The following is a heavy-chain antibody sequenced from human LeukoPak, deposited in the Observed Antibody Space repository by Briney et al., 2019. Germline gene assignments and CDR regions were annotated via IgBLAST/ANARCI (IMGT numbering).Heavy chain of an antibody. CDR3: ARDKGPYWYFDL. Sequence: SETLSLTCSVSGDSISNYYWNWIRQPPGNGLEWIGNIYYSGSTDYNPSLKSRATISLDTSKNQISLRLSSVTAADTAVYHCARDKGPYWYFDLWGRGTLVTVSS. J-gene: IGHJ2*01. V-gene: IGHV4-59*01. CDR1: GDSISNYY. CDR2: IYYSGST.